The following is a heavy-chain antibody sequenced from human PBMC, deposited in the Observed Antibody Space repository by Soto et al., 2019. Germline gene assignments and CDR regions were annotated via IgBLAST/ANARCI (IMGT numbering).Heavy chain of an antibody. CDR1: GYTFTSYG. Sequence: ASVKVSCKASGYTFTSYGLSWVRQAPGQGLEWMGWISAYNGTTNYAQKLQGRVTMTTDTSTSTAYMELRSLRSDDTAVYYCARDSFCDSSGYLTDYYYGMGVWGQGTTVTVSS. D-gene: IGHD3-22*01. CDR2: ISAYNGTT. J-gene: IGHJ6*02. V-gene: IGHV1-18*01. CDR3: ARDSFCDSSGYLTDYYYGMGV.